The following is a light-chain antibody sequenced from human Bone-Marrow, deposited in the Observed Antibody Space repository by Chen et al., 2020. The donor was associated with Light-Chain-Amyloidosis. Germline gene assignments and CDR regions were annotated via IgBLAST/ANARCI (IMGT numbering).Light chain of an antibody. J-gene: IGLJ3*02. Sequence: SYVLTQPSSVSVAPGQTATIACGGNKIGSTSVHWYQQTPGQAPLLVVYDDSDRPSGIPERLSGFNSGDTANLRSSRVEAGDEADHYCQVWDRRSDRPVFGGGTKLTVL. CDR2: DDS. CDR3: QVWDRRSDRPV. CDR1: KIGSTS. V-gene: IGLV3-21*02.